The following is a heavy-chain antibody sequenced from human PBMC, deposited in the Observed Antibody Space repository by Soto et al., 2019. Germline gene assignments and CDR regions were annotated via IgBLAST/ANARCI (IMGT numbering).Heavy chain of an antibody. J-gene: IGHJ5*02. D-gene: IGHD2-21*01. CDR3: ARDRRWLSRGTHNWLDP. CDR1: GGSISSGDYY. CDR2: IYYDGTT. V-gene: IGHV4-30-4*08. Sequence: TLSLTCTVSGGSISSGDYYWTWIRQPPGKGLEWLGYIYYDGTTYYNPSLKSRLTMSIDTSKNQFSLKLNSLTAADTAVYYCARDRRWLSRGTHNWLDPWGQGTLVIVYS.